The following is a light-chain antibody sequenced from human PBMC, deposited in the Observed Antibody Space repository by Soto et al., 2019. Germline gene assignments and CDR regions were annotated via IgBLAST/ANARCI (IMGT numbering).Light chain of an antibody. CDR3: AAWDDSLSVYV. CDR2: GNN. J-gene: IGLJ1*01. Sequence: QAVVTQPPSASGTPGQKVTISCSGSSSNIGSHTVNWFQQLPGTAPKLLIYGNNQRPSGVPDRFSGSKSGTSASLAISGLQSEDEADYYCAAWDDSLSVYVFGSGTKLTVL. CDR1: SSNIGSHT. V-gene: IGLV1-44*01.